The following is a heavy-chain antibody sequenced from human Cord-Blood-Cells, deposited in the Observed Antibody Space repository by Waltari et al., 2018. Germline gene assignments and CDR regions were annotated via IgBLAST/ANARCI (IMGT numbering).Heavy chain of an antibody. CDR1: GYTFTSYA. Sequence: QVQLVQSGAEVKKPGASVKVSCKASGYTFTSYAINWVRQATGQGLEWMGWMNPNSGNTGYAQKLQGRVTITRNTSISTAYMELSSLRSEDTAVYYCARTNLYYYYMDVWGKGTTVTVSS. D-gene: IGHD2-8*01. V-gene: IGHV1-8*03. J-gene: IGHJ6*03. CDR2: MNPNSGNT. CDR3: ARTNLYYYYMDV.